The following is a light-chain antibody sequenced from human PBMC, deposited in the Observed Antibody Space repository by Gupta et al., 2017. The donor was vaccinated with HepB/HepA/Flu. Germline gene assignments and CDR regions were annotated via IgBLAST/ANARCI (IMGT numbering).Light chain of an antibody. Sequence: DVQMTQHPSSVSASVGDRVTIACRASQDISTWVAWYQQKPGKAPKLLIYSASKLQSGVPSRFSGRGSGTDFTLTISRLQPEDFARYSCQQADSSPITFGRGTKVDIK. CDR1: QDISTW. V-gene: IGKV1D-12*01. CDR3: QQADSSPIT. CDR2: SAS. J-gene: IGKJ3*01.